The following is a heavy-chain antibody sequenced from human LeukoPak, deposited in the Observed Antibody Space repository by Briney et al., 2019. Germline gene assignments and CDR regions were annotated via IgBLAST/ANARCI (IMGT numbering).Heavy chain of an antibody. CDR3: ARDRVTAFGGGNWFDP. CDR2: ISGSGTIT. D-gene: IGHD3-16*01. Sequence: GGSLRLSCAASGFTFSSYAMNWVRQAPGKGLEWVSTISGSGTITHYADSVKGRFTVSRDNSKNTLSLQVNSLRAEDTAVYYCARDRVTAFGGGNWFDPWGQGTLVTVSS. J-gene: IGHJ5*02. CDR1: GFTFSSYA. V-gene: IGHV3-23*01.